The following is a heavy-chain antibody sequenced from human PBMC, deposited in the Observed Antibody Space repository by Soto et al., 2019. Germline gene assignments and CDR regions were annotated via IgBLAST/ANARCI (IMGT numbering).Heavy chain of an antibody. D-gene: IGHD2-2*01. CDR2: ISYDGSNK. CDR3: ARDHIRCSSTRCSREYYYYYGMDV. Sequence: PGGSLRLSCAASGFTFSSYAMHWVRQAPGKGLEWVAVISYDGSNKYYADSVKGRFTISRDNSKNTLYLQMNSLRAEDTAVYYCARDHIRCSSTRCSREYYYYYGMDVWRQRTTVTVSS. V-gene: IGHV3-30-3*01. CDR1: GFTFSSYA. J-gene: IGHJ6*02.